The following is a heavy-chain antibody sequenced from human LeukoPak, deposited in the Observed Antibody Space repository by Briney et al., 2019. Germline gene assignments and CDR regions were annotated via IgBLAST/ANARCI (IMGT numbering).Heavy chain of an antibody. CDR1: GFTFSSYG. J-gene: IGHJ5*02. CDR3: AKEGTMGWFDP. D-gene: IGHD3-10*01. Sequence: GRSLRLSCAASGFTFSSYGMHWVRQAPGKGLEWVAVISYDGSNKYYADSVKGRFTISRDNSKNTLYPQMNSLRAEDTAVYYCAKEGTMGWFDPWGQGTLVTVSS. CDR2: ISYDGSNK. V-gene: IGHV3-30*18.